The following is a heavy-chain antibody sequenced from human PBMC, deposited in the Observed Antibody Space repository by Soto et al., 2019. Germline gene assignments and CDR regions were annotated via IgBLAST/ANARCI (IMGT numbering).Heavy chain of an antibody. CDR3: ARGFRERAMDV. CDR1: GFTFSGYS. J-gene: IGHJ6*02. V-gene: IGHV3-48*02. CDR2: ISSSGTKT. Sequence: EVQLVESGGGLVQPGGSLRLSCAASGFTFSGYSMNWVRQAPGRGLEWVSYISSSGTKTLYADSVKGRFTISRDNAKNSLFLQLNCRRDEDTALYYCARGFRERAMDVWGQGTTVTVSS. D-gene: IGHD1-26*01.